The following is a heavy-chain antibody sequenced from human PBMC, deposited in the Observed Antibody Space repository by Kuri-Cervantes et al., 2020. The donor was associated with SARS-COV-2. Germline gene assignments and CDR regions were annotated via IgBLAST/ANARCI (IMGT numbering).Heavy chain of an antibody. CDR2: ISSRSSYI. Sequence: GESLKISCTASGFTFGDYAMSWVRQAPGKGLEWLSYISSRSSYIHYADSVRGRFTISRDNAKSSLFLQMNSLRAVDTAVYYCARDTGAGTEGGLDYWGQGTLVTVSS. D-gene: IGHD6-19*01. CDR3: ARDTGAGTEGGLDY. CDR1: GFTFGDYA. V-gene: IGHV3-11*06. J-gene: IGHJ4*02.